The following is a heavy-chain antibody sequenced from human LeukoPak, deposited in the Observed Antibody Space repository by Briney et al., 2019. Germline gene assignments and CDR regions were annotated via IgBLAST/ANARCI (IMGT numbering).Heavy chain of an antibody. CDR1: GYTFTGYY. Sequence: GASVKVSCKASGYTFTGYYMHWVRQAPGQGLEWMGLINPTGGSTGYAQKFQGRVTMTRDMSTSTDYMELSSLRSEDTAIYYCARDNSVGDNAWWFDPWGQGTLVTVSP. CDR3: ARDNSVGDNAWWFDP. V-gene: IGHV1-46*01. J-gene: IGHJ5*02. D-gene: IGHD1-26*01. CDR2: INPTGGST.